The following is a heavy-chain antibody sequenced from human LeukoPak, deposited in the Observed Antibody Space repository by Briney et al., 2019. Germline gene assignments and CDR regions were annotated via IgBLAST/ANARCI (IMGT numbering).Heavy chain of an antibody. J-gene: IGHJ4*02. CDR3: ARWILYSSGSYSDY. D-gene: IGHD3-10*01. CDR1: GGSISSYY. Sequence: SETLSLTCTVSGGSISSYYWSWIRQPPGKGLEWIGYMHYSGSTNYNPSLKSRVTISVDTSKNQFSLRLSSVTAADTAVYYCARWILYSSGSYSDYWGQGTLVTVSA. CDR2: MHYSGST. V-gene: IGHV4-59*01.